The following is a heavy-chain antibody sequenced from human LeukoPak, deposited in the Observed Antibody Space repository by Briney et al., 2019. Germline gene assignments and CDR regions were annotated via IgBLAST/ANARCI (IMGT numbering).Heavy chain of an antibody. CDR1: GGTFSSYA. Sequence: WASVKVSCKASGGTFSSYAISWVRQAPGQGLEWMGRIIPIFGTANYAQKFQGRVTITTDESTSTAYMELSSLRSEDTAVYYCARCPIAVAGIGCNWFDPWGQGTLVTVSS. CDR2: IIPIFGTA. J-gene: IGHJ5*02. D-gene: IGHD6-19*01. V-gene: IGHV1-69*05. CDR3: ARCPIAVAGIGCNWFDP.